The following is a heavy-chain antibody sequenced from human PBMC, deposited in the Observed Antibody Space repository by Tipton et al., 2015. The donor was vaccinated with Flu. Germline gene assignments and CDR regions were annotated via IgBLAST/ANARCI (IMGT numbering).Heavy chain of an antibody. J-gene: IGHJ4*02. CDR1: GFTFSSYA. Sequence: SLRLSCAASGFTFSSYAMTWVRQAPGKGLEWVSLISGSGGSTYYADSVKGRFTISRDNSKNTPFLQMNSLRVDDTAVYYCARLDGSGTYHPNFDYWGQGTLVPVSS. D-gene: IGHD3-10*01. CDR3: ARLDGSGTYHPNFDY. V-gene: IGHV3-23*01. CDR2: ISGSGGST.